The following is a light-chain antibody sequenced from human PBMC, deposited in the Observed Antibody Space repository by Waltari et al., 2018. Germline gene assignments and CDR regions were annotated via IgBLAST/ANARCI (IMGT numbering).Light chain of an antibody. CDR3: SSYTTSNTWV. Sequence: QSALTQPVSVSGSPGQSITISCTGTSSDVGEYNYVSWYQQHPGKAPKLMIYDVSNRPAGVSNRFSASKSGNTASLTISGLQAEDEADYYCSSYTTSNTWVFGGGTKLTVL. V-gene: IGLV2-14*03. J-gene: IGLJ3*02. CDR2: DVS. CDR1: SSDVGEYNY.